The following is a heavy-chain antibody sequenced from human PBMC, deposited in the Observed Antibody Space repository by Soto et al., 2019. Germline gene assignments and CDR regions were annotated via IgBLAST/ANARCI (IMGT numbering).Heavy chain of an antibody. CDR2: ISTLSGNT. CDR1: GYDYVTYA. CDR3: ARRVQVWLRDYYGMDV. D-gene: IGHD5-18*01. Sequence: QAQLVQSGAEVKKPGASVNFSCKASGYDYVTYAITWVRQRPGQGLEWMGWISTLSGNTIYAQKFQGRVTMTTDTSTRIVHLELRSLRSNDTAVYDCARRVQVWLRDYYGMDVWGQGTTVTVSS. V-gene: IGHV1-18*01. J-gene: IGHJ6*02.